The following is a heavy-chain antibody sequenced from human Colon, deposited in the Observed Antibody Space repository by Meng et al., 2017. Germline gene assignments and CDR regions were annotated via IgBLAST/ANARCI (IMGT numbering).Heavy chain of an antibody. CDR1: GGSVSSAGYQ. J-gene: IGHJ5*02. V-gene: IGHV4-30-4*08. D-gene: IGHD4-17*01. CDR2: AST. Sequence: QVKRERSGPGLVRPSETLSLILSVSGGSVSSAGYQWSWSRQPPGKGLEWIGYASTYSNASLKSRVTISIDRSKNQFSLKLSSVTAADTAVYYCARDRKHYGERGWFDPWGQGTLVTVSS. CDR3: ARDRKHYGERGWFDP.